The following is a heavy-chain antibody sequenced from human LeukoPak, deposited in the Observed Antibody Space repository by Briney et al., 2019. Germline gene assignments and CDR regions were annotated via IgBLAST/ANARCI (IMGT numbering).Heavy chain of an antibody. Sequence: GGSLRLSCAASGFTFSSYSMNWVRQAPGKGLEWVSSISSSSSYIYYADSVKGRFTISRDNAKNSLYLQMNSLRAVDTAVYYCARVGGSSSWCDYWGQGTLVTVSS. CDR2: ISSSSSYI. D-gene: IGHD6-13*01. CDR3: ARVGGSSSWCDY. V-gene: IGHV3-21*01. CDR1: GFTFSSYS. J-gene: IGHJ4*02.